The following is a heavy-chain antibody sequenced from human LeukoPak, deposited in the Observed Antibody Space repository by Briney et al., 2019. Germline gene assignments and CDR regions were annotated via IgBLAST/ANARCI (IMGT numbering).Heavy chain of an antibody. CDR3: TRTSLSGWFDS. CDR1: GFTFSGYD. CDR2: IDIAGDT. D-gene: IGHD6-19*01. J-gene: IGHJ5*01. Sequence: PGGSLRLSCAASGFTFSGYDMHWVRQPPGKGLEWVSTIDIAGDTYYPDSVKGRFTISRQNGKNSLYLQMNSQRAEDTAVYYCTRTSLSGWFDSWGQGTLVTVSS. V-gene: IGHV3-13*01.